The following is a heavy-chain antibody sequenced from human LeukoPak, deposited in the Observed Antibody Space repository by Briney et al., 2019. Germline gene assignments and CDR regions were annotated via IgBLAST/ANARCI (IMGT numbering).Heavy chain of an antibody. CDR1: GGSFSGYY. Sequence: MPSETLSLTCAAYGGSFSGYYWSWIRQPPGKGLEWIGSIYHSGSTYYNPSLKSRVTISVDTSKNQFSLKLSSVTAADTAVYYCASTYYYDSSGLSLFDYWGQGTLVTVSS. J-gene: IGHJ4*02. CDR3: ASTYYYDSSGLSLFDY. V-gene: IGHV4-34*01. D-gene: IGHD3-22*01. CDR2: IYHSGST.